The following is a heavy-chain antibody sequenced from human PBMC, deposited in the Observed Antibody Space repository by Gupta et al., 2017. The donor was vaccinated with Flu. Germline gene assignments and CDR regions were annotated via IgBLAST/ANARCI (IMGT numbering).Heavy chain of an antibody. J-gene: IGHJ6*02. CDR3: AASCSSTRCYVSRYNYAMDL. D-gene: IGHD2-2*01. CDR2: VSWNSDHT. CDR1: GFTFDDYT. V-gene: IGHV3-9*01. Sequence: VLLVESGCGLVQPGRSLRLSCPPSGFTFDDYTMHCVRQAPGKALEWDSGVSWNSDHTEYADSVRGRFTISRDNDNDSLYLQMNSLRTEDSALYYCAASCSSTRCYVSRYNYAMDLWGQGTTVTVSS.